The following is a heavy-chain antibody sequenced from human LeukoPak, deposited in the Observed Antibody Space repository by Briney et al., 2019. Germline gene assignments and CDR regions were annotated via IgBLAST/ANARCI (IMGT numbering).Heavy chain of an antibody. J-gene: IGHJ2*01. CDR1: GFTFDDYG. CDR3: AKGNEFGYQLGFWYFDL. V-gene: IGHV3-20*04. CDR2: INWNGGST. D-gene: IGHD1-1*01. Sequence: GGSLRLSCAASGFTFDDYGMSWVRQAPGKGLEWVSGINWNGGSTGYADSVKGRFTISRDNAKNSLYLQINSLRAEDTALYYCAKGNEFGYQLGFWYFDLWGRGTLVTVSS.